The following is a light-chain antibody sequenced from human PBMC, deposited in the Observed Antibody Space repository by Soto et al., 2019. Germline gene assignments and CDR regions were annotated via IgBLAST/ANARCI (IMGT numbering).Light chain of an antibody. J-gene: IGKJ4*01. CDR2: GAS. V-gene: IGKV3-20*01. CDR1: QSVTKSVLGSR. CDR3: QHYHRAPLT. Sequence: DIVLTQSPGTLSWSPGERATLSCMAMQSVTKSVLGSRLAWYQQKPGQAPMLLISGASSRATGIPDRFSASGSCTDFTRTISRLEPEDFAVYYCQHYHRAPLTFFGGIKVEIK.